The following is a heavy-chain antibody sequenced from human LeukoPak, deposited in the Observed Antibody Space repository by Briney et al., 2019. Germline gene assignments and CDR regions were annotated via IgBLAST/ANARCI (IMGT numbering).Heavy chain of an antibody. CDR3: ARGSAFDI. J-gene: IGHJ3*02. CDR1: GFTFDDYT. CDR2: ISWDGDST. Sequence: GGSLRLSCAASGFTFDDYTMHWVRQTPGKGLEWVSLISWDGDSTYYADSVKGRFSISRDNNKNSLYLQMNSLRAEDTALYHCARGSAFDIWGQGTMVTVSS. V-gene: IGHV3-43*01.